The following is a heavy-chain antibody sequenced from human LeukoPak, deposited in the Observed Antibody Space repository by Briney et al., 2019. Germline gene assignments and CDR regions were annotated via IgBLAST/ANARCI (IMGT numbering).Heavy chain of an antibody. CDR3: ARHGASDYYYGMDV. J-gene: IGHJ6*02. Sequence: SETLSLTCAVYGGSFSGYYWGWIRQPPGKGLEWIGSIYYSGSTYYNPSLKSRVTISVDTSKNQFSLKLSSVTAADTAVYYCARHGASDYYYGMDVWGQGTTVTVSS. D-gene: IGHD2-2*01. CDR2: IYYSGST. V-gene: IGHV4-39*01. CDR1: GGSFSGYY.